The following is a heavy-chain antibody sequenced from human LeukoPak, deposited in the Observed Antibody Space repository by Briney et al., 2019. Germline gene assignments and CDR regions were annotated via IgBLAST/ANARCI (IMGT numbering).Heavy chain of an antibody. CDR2: ISSSSSYI. D-gene: IGHD3-16*01. V-gene: IGHV3-21*01. J-gene: IGHJ4*02. CDR3: ARGAIRTFDY. Sequence: GGSLRLSCAASGFTFSSYSMNWVRQAPGEGLEWVSSISSSSSYIYYADSVKGRFTISRDNAKNSLYLQMNSLRAEDTAVYYCARGAIRTFDYWGQGTLVTVSS. CDR1: GFTFSSYS.